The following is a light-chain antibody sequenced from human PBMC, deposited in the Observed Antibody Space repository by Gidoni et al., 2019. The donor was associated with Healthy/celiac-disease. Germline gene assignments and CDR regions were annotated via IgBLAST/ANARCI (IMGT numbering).Light chain of an antibody. V-gene: IGLV2-14*03. Sequence: QSALTQPASVSGSPGQPITISCTGTSRDVGGYNYVSWYQQHPGKAPKLIIYDVSYRPSGVSNRFSGSKSGNTASLSISGLQAEDEADYYCNSYTSSSTLYVFGTGTKVTVL. J-gene: IGLJ1*01. CDR2: DVS. CDR3: NSYTSSSTLYV. CDR1: SRDVGGYNY.